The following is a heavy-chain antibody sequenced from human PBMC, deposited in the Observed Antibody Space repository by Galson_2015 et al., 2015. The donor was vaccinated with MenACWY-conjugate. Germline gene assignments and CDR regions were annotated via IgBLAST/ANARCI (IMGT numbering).Heavy chain of an antibody. CDR2: ISSSGTTI. CDR1: AFTFSSFE. CDR3: ARLAVPGLN. V-gene: IGHV3-48*03. Sequence: SLRLSCAASAFTFSSFEMNWVRQAPGKGLEWVSYISSSGTTIYYSDSVKGRFTISRDNAKNSLYLQMNSLRAEDTAVYYCARLAVPGLNWGQETLVTVSS. D-gene: IGHD6-19*01. J-gene: IGHJ4*02.